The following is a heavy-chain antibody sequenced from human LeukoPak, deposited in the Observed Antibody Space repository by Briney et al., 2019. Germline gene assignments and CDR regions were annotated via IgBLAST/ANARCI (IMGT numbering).Heavy chain of an antibody. CDR1: GFTFSSYA. D-gene: IGHD6-13*01. CDR3: AKDSDSSSWYRFDY. J-gene: IGHJ4*02. V-gene: IGHV3-23*01. Sequence: GGSLRLSCAASGFTFSSYAMSWVRQAPGKGLEWVSAISGSGGGTYYADSVKGRFTISRDNSKNTLYLQMNSLRAEDTAVYYCAKDSDSSSWYRFDYWGQGTLVTVSS. CDR2: ISGSGGGT.